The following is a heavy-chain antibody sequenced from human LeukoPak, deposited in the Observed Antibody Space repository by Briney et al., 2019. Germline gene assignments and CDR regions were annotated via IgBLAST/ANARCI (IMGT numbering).Heavy chain of an antibody. J-gene: IGHJ6*03. CDR2: ISWNSGSL. CDR1: GFNFDDYA. V-gene: IGHV3-9*01. CDR3: AKDKYSSPFYYMDV. D-gene: IGHD6-6*01. Sequence: GGSLRLSCAASGFNFDDYAMHWVRQAPGKGLEWVSGISWNSGSLGYADSVKGRLSISRDNAKNSLYLQMNSLKPEDTALYYCAKDKYSSPFYYMDVWGKGTTVTVS.